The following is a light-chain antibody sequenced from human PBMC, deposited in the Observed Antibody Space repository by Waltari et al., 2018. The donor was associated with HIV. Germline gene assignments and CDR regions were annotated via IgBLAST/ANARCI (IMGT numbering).Light chain of an antibody. CDR1: QSVSTS. Sequence: EIVLTQSPATLSLSPGERATLSCRASQSVSTSLAWYQQKPGQAPTLLIYDVSNRATGIPARFSGSWSGTDFTLTISSLEPEDFAVYYCQQRSNWPLTFGGGTKVEIK. J-gene: IGKJ4*01. CDR2: DVS. V-gene: IGKV3-11*01. CDR3: QQRSNWPLT.